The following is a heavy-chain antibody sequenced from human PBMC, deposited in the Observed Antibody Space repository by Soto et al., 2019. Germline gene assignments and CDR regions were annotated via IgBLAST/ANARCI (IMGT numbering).Heavy chain of an antibody. D-gene: IGHD2-15*01. V-gene: IGHV4-4*07. Sequence: SETLSLTCSVSGGSITSHFWGWIRQPAGKGLEWIGRIYSTGSTNQNPSLRSRLTLSVDSSKNHFSLRLTSVTAADTAVYYCARETCSRGYCYPAIWGQGTLVTVSS. CDR2: IYSTGST. CDR1: GGSITSHF. J-gene: IGHJ4*02. CDR3: ARETCSRGYCYPAI.